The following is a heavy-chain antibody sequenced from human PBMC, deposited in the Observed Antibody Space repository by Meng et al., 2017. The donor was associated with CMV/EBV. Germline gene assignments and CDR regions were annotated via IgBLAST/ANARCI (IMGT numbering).Heavy chain of an antibody. J-gene: IGHJ4*02. CDR1: GYTFIGYL. D-gene: IGHD2-15*01. V-gene: IGHV1-2*02. CDR2: INPNSGGT. CDR3: ARLGSTDDY. Sequence: VQLWKSGSELKEPGAAVKGSCKASGYTFIGYLLHWVRQAPGQGLEWMGWINPNSGGTNYAQKFQGRVTMTRDTSISTAYMELSRLRSDDTAVYYCARLGSTDDYWGQGTLVTVSS.